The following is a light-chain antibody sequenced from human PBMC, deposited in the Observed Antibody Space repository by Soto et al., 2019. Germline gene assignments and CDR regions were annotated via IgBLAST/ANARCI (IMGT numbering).Light chain of an antibody. CDR1: QDIIHY. CDR2: YAT. Sequence: DIQMTQSPSSLSASVGDRVTITCQASQDIIHYLIWYQQKPGKAPKVMVYYATILETGVPSRFSGSGSGTYFTFTITSLQPEDIATYYCQHSANLLPLTFGGGTRVEIK. V-gene: IGKV1-33*01. CDR3: QHSANLLPLT. J-gene: IGKJ4*01.